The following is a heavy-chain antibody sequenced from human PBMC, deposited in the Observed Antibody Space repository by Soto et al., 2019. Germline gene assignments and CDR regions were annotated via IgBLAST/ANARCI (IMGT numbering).Heavy chain of an antibody. CDR2: ISSYNGNT. J-gene: IGHJ4*02. V-gene: IGHV1-18*01. Sequence: QVQLVQSGAEVKKPGASVNVSCKASGYTFTSYAIIWVRHAPGQGLEWMGWISSYNGNTNYAQKLQGRVTMTTDTSTSTDYLELRSLRSDDTAVYYCARDAPPADYWGPGTLVTVSS. CDR3: ARDAPPADY. CDR1: GYTFTSYA.